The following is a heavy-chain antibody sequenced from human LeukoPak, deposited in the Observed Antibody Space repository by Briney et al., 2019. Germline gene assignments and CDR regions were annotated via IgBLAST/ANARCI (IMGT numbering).Heavy chain of an antibody. CDR1: VGSISSYY. CDR2: VYTSGST. V-gene: IGHV4-4*09. D-gene: IGHD3-22*01. CDR3: ARHRNYFDSSGYEVDY. Sequence: PSETLSLTCTVSVGSISSYYWSWIRQPPGKGLEWIGYVYTSGSTNYNPSLKSRVTISVDTSKNQFSLKLSSVTAADTAVYYCARHRNYFDSSGYEVDYGGQGTLVTVYS. J-gene: IGHJ4*02.